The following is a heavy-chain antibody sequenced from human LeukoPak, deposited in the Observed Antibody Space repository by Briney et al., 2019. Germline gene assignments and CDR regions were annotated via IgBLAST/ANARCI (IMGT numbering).Heavy chain of an antibody. D-gene: IGHD3-22*01. CDR1: GGSFSGYY. Sequence: SETLSLTCAVYGGSFSGYYWSWIRQPPGKGLEWIGEINHSGSTNYNPSLKSRVTISVDTSKNQFSLKLSSVTAADTAVYYCAMDYYDSSGYLYWGQGTLVTVSS. CDR2: INHSGST. CDR3: AMDYYDSSGYLY. V-gene: IGHV4-34*01. J-gene: IGHJ4*02.